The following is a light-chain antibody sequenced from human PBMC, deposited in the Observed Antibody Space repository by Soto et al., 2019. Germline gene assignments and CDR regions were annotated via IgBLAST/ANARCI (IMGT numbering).Light chain of an antibody. Sequence: DIQMTQCPSSLSASVGDRVTITCQASQDISNYLNWYQQKPGKAPKLLIYDASNLETGVPSRFSGSGSGTDFTFTISSLQPEDIATYYCQQYDNLPLTFGGGTKVDNK. CDR2: DAS. CDR1: QDISNY. CDR3: QQYDNLPLT. J-gene: IGKJ4*01. V-gene: IGKV1-33*01.